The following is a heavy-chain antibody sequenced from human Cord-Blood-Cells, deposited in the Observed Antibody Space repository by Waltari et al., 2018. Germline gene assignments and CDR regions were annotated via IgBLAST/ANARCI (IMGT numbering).Heavy chain of an antibody. CDR3: ARALLVPAAISDAFDI. V-gene: IGHV3-7*01. J-gene: IGHJ3*02. D-gene: IGHD2-2*01. Sequence: EVQLVESGGGLVQPGGSLRFPCAASGFPFSSYWISWVRKAPGKGLAGVANIKQVGSEKYYVDSVKGRFTISRDNAKNSLYLQMNSLRAEDTAVYYCARALLVPAAISDAFDIWGQGTMVTVSS. CDR1: GFPFSSYW. CDR2: IKQVGSEK.